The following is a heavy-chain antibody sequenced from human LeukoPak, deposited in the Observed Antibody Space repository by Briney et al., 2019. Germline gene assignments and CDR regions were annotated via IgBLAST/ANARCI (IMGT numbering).Heavy chain of an antibody. J-gene: IGHJ4*02. CDR3: ARDHPDTAMAPFDY. CDR1: GYTFTGYY. Sequence: SVKVSCKASGYTFTGYYMHWVRQAPGQGLEWMGRIIPILGIANYAQKFQGRVTIAADKSTSTAYMELSSLRSEDTAVYYCARDHPDTAMAPFDYWGQGTLVTVSS. V-gene: IGHV1-69*04. D-gene: IGHD5-18*01. CDR2: IIPILGIA.